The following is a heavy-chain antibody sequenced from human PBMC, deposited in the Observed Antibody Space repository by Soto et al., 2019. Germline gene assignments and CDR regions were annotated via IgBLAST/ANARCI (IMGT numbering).Heavy chain of an antibody. V-gene: IGHV5-51*01. Sequence: GESLKISCKGSGYSFTSYWIGWVRQMPGKGLKWMGIIYPGDSDTRYSPSFQGQVTISADKSISTAYLQWSSLKASDTAMYYCARQGRFGPAYYYYYMDVWGKGTTVTVSS. CDR2: IYPGDSDT. CDR3: ARQGRFGPAYYYYYMDV. CDR1: GYSFTSYW. D-gene: IGHD3-10*01. J-gene: IGHJ6*03.